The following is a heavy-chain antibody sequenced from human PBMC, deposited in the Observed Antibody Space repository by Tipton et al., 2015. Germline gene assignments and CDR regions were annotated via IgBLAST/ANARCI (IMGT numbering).Heavy chain of an antibody. J-gene: IGHJ6*02. D-gene: IGHD5-18*01. V-gene: IGHV4-59*11. CDR1: GDSISSHY. CDR3: ARMTPMVSYYYYGMDV. Sequence: LRLSCTVSGDSISSHYWSWIRQPPGKGLQWIGNIYYTGNTNYNPSLKSRVTISVDTSKNQFSLKLTSVTAADTAVYYCARMTPMVSYYYYGMDVWGQGTTVTVSS. CDR2: IYYTGNT.